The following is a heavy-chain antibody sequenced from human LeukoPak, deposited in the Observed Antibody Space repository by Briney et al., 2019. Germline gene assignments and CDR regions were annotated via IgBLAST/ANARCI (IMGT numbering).Heavy chain of an antibody. CDR3: AREGGSYNCFDP. Sequence: SETLSLTCTVSGGSISSYYWSWIRQPAGKGLEWIGRIYPSGSTDYNPSLKSRVTMSVDTSKNQFSLKLSSVTAADTAVYYCAREGGSYNCFDPWGQGTLVTVSS. D-gene: IGHD1-26*01. CDR2: IYPSGST. J-gene: IGHJ5*02. CDR1: GGSISSYY. V-gene: IGHV4-4*07.